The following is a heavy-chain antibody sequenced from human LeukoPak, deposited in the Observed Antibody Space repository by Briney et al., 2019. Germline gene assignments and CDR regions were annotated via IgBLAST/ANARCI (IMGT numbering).Heavy chain of an antibody. D-gene: IGHD6-19*01. CDR3: AKDSFPSRAVAGTFDY. CDR1: GFTFSSYS. Sequence: GGSLRLSCAASGFTFSSYSMNWVRQAPGKGLEWVSSISSSSSYIYYADSVKGRFTISRDNSKNTLYLQMNSLRAEDTAVYYCAKDSFPSRAVAGTFDYWGQGTLVTVSS. J-gene: IGHJ4*02. CDR2: ISSSSSYI. V-gene: IGHV3-21*04.